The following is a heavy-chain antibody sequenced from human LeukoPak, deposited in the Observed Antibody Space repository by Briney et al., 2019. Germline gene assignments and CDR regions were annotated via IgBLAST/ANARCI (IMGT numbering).Heavy chain of an antibody. V-gene: IGHV1-18*04. CDR1: GYTFTRYG. Sequence: ASVKVTCKASGYTFTRYGNRWVRQAPGQGLEWMGWISAYNCDTNYAQELQGRVTMTTDTSTSTVYMELRSLRTDDPALYYCARDLFPHGSGYDDYDDVFDIWGQGTMVTVSS. D-gene: IGHD3-22*01. J-gene: IGHJ3*02. CDR3: ARDLFPHGSGYDDYDDVFDI. CDR2: ISAYNCDT.